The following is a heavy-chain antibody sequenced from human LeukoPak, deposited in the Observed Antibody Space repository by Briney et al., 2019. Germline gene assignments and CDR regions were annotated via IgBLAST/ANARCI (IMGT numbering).Heavy chain of an antibody. J-gene: IGHJ4*02. CDR1: GFSFSSYS. D-gene: IGHD6-13*01. Sequence: GGSLRLSCAASGFSFSSYSMNWVRQAPGKGLEWVSSISSSSSYIYYADSVKGRFTISRDNAKNSLYLQMNSLRAEDTAVYYCGRVVAAAGFDYWGQGTLVTVSS. CDR3: GRVVAAAGFDY. V-gene: IGHV3-21*01. CDR2: ISSSSSYI.